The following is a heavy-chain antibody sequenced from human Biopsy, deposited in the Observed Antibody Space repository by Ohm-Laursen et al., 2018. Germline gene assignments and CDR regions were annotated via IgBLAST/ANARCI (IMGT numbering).Heavy chain of an antibody. J-gene: IGHJ5*02. D-gene: IGHD3-9*01. CDR1: GFAFSYYG. CDR2: MWSDGINK. CDR3: ARDDDTTGHYMILNH. Sequence: SLRLSCAAFGFAFSYYGLHWVRQAPGKGLQWVAVMWSDGINKNYADSVKGRFTVSRDNSNNVLYLQMSSLRDEGSAVYYCARDDDTTGHYMILNHWGQGTLVTVSS. V-gene: IGHV3-33*01.